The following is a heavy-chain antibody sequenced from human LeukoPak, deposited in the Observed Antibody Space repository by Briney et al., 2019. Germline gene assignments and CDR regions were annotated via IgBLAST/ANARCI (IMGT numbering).Heavy chain of an antibody. CDR2: ISGRGGST. J-gene: IGHJ4*02. CDR3: AKMAAAGTIPYYFYS. Sequence: GGSLRLSCAGSGFTFSSYAMRWVRQAPGKGGEGVSAISGRGGSTYYEDSVKGRFTISREKDKNTLYLKVNSLKDEDTAVYYCAKMAAAGTIPYYFYSWGQGTLVTVSS. V-gene: IGHV3-23*01. CDR1: GFTFSSYA. D-gene: IGHD6-13*01.